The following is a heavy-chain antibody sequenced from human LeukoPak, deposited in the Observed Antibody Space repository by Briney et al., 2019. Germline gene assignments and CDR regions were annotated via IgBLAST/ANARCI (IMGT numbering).Heavy chain of an antibody. CDR3: ANPPVAGTVFYYGY. CDR1: GFTFSSYA. V-gene: IGHV3-23*01. CDR2: ISGSGGST. J-gene: IGHJ4*02. D-gene: IGHD6-19*01. Sequence: QPGGSLRLSCAASGFTFSSYAMSWVRQAPGKGLEWVSAISGSGGSTCYADSVKGRFTISRDNSKNTLYLQMNSLRAEDTAVYYCANPPVAGTVFYYGYWGQGTLVTVSS.